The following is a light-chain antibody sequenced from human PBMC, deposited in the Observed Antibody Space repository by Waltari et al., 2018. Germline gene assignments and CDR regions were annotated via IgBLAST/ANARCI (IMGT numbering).Light chain of an antibody. J-gene: IGKJ4*01. V-gene: IGKV3-15*01. CDR3: QQYNQWPPS. CDR2: GAS. Sequence: EIVMTQSPDTLSVSPGEGVTLSCRATQSVTSNLAWYQQKAGQAPRLLIYGASSRAPGIPVRVSGSGSGTEFSLTISSLQSEDFAVYYCQQYNQWPPSFCGGTKVEIK. CDR1: QSVTSN.